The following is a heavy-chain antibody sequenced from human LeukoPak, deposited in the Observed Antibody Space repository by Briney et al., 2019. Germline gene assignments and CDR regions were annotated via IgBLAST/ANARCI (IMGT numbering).Heavy chain of an antibody. J-gene: IGHJ4*02. V-gene: IGHV3-23*01. CDR3: AKRCFWSGYPVPFYFDY. CDR1: GFTFSSYA. D-gene: IGHD3-3*01. CDR2: ISGSGGST. Sequence: PGGSLRLSCAASGFTFSSYAMSWVRQAPGKGLEWVSAISGSGGSTYYADSVKGRFTISRDSSKNTLYLQMNSLRAEDTAVYYCAKRCFWSGYPVPFYFDYWGQGTLVTVSS.